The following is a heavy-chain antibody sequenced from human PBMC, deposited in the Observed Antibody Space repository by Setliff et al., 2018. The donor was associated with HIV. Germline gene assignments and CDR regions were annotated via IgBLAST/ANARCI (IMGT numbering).Heavy chain of an antibody. CDR2: INPNSGGT. V-gene: IGHV1-2*02. CDR1: GYNFTGYY. CDR3: ARDYYDSSGYIFFPGLPDY. J-gene: IGHJ4*02. Sequence: ASVKVSCKASGYNFTGYYIHWVRQAPGQGLEWMGWINPNSGGTNYAQKFQGRVTMTRDTSISTAYMELSRLRSDDTAVYYCARDYYDSSGYIFFPGLPDYWGQGTLVTVSS. D-gene: IGHD3-22*01.